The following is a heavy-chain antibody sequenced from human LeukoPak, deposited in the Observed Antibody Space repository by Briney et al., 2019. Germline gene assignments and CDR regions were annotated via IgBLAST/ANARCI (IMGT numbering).Heavy chain of an antibody. CDR1: GGSISSGGYS. V-gene: IGHV4-30-2*01. Sequence: NSSETLSLTCAVSGGSISSGGYSWGWLRQPPGKGLEWIGDIYHSGSTYYNPSLKSRVTISVDRSKNQSSLKLSSVTAADTAVYYCARVKGDYDRYYYYYGMDVWGQGTTVTVSS. CDR2: IYHSGST. CDR3: ARVKGDYDRYYYYYGMDV. D-gene: IGHD4-17*01. J-gene: IGHJ6*02.